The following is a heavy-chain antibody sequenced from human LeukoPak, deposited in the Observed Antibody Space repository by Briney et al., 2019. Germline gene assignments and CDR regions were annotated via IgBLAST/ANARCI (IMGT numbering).Heavy chain of an antibody. CDR3: ARLLYSSSPRPYFDY. V-gene: IGHV4-39*01. D-gene: IGHD6-6*01. CDR1: SDSISSSSYF. J-gene: IGHJ4*02. Sequence: PSETLSLTCTVSSDSISSSSYFWGWIRQPPGKGLEWFGNINYSGGTYYNPSLKSRVTISVDTPKNQFSLKLSSVTAADTAVYYCARLLYSSSPRPYFDYWGQGTLVTVSS. CDR2: INYSGGT.